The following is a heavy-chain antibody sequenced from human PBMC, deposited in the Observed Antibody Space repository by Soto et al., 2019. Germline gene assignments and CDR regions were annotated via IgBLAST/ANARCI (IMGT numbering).Heavy chain of an antibody. D-gene: IGHD6-6*01. CDR1: VGSFSVYY. Sequence: PAETLCLTCAFYVGSFSVYYWSWIRQPPGKGLEWIGEINHSGSTNYNPSLKSRVTISVDTSKNQFSLKLSSVTAADTAVYYCAHSIAARTKRFDYWGQGTLVTVSS. CDR3: AHSIAARTKRFDY. J-gene: IGHJ4*02. V-gene: IGHV4-34*01. CDR2: INHSGST.